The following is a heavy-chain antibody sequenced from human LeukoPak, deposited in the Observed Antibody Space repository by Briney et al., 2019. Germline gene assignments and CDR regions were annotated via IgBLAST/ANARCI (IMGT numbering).Heavy chain of an antibody. CDR2: INHSGST. Sequence: PSETLSLTCAVYGGSFSGYYWSWIRQPPGKGLEWIGEINHSGSTNYNPSLKSRVTISVDTSKNQFSLKLSSVTAADTAVYYCARGIAAAGNLWFDPWGQGTLVTVSS. CDR1: GGSFSGYY. J-gene: IGHJ5*02. CDR3: ARGIAAAGNLWFDP. D-gene: IGHD6-13*01. V-gene: IGHV4-34*01.